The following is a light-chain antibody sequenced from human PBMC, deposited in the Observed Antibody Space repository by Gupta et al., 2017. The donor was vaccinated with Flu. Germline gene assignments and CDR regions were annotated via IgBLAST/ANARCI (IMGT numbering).Light chain of an antibody. J-gene: IGLJ2*01. CDR3: GTWDSSLSAVV. V-gene: IGLV1-51*01. Sequence: KVAISCSGSSSNIGNNYVSWYQQLPGTAPKLLIYDNNKRPSGIPDRFSASKSGTSATLGITGLQTGDEADYYCGTWDSSLSAVVFGGGTKLTVL. CDR1: SSNIGNNY. CDR2: DNN.